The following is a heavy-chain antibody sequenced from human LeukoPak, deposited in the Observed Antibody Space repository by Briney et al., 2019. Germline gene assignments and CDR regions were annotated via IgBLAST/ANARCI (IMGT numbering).Heavy chain of an antibody. J-gene: IGHJ4*02. CDR3: ANFLEWFLFGY. V-gene: IGHV3-33*06. CDR1: GFIFSSYA. D-gene: IGHD3-3*01. Sequence: GGSLRLSCAASGFIFSSYAMHWVRQAPGKGLEWVAVIWYDGSNKYYADSVKGRFTISRDNSKNTLYLQMNSLRVEDTAVYYCANFLEWFLFGYWGQGTLVTVSS. CDR2: IWYDGSNK.